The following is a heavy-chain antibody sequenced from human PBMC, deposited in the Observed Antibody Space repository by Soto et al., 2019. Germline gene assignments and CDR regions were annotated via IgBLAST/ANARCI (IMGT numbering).Heavy chain of an antibody. Sequence: QITLKESGPTLVKPTQPLTLTCTFSGFSLSTRGVGVGWIRQPPGKALEWLAIIYWDDDKRYSPSLKSRLTITKDTSKNQVVLTMTNMDPVDTATYYCAHKGGGDRILDYWGQGTLVTVSS. CDR3: AHKGGGDRILDY. D-gene: IGHD3-16*01. CDR1: GFSLSTRGVG. J-gene: IGHJ4*02. V-gene: IGHV2-5*02. CDR2: IYWDDDK.